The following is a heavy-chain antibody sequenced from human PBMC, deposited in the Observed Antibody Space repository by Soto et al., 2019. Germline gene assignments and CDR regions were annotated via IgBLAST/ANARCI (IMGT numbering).Heavy chain of an antibody. J-gene: IGHJ4*02. CDR3: ARDWYSGRLKPRLFDY. D-gene: IGHD1-26*01. CDR1: GCTCTGYY. V-gene: IGHV1-2*02. Sequence: AAVKVSCKASGCTCTGYYMHWVRQAPGQGLEWMGWINPNSGGTNYAQKFQGRVPMTRDTSISTVYMELSRLRSDDTAVYYCARDWYSGRLKPRLFDYWRQRTLVTVTS. CDR2: INPNSGGT.